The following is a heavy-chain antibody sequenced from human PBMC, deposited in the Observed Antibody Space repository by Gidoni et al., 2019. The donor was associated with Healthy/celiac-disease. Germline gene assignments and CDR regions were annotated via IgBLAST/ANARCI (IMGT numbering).Heavy chain of an antibody. Sequence: QVQLQESCPGLVKPSETLSLACTVSGASISSYYWSWIRQPPGKGLEWIGYIYYSGSTNYNPSLKSRVTISVDTSKNQFSLKLSSVTAADTAVYYCARVGGYDLPLGAYYYYGMDVWGQGTTVTVSS. CDR2: IYYSGST. D-gene: IGHD3-3*01. CDR3: ARVGGYDLPLGAYYYYGMDV. V-gene: IGHV4-59*01. J-gene: IGHJ6*02. CDR1: GASISSYY.